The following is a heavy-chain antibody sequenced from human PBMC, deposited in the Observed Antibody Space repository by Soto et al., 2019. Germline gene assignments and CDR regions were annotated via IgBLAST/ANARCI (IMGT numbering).Heavy chain of an antibody. J-gene: IGHJ4*02. CDR1: GFTFSSYW. CDR2: IKQDGSEK. V-gene: IGHV3-7*01. Sequence: GGSLRLSXAASGFTFSSYWMSWVRQAPGKGLEWVANIKQDGSEKYYVDSVKGRFTISRDNAKNSLYLQMNSLRAEDTAVYYCAREGYLEANYFDYWGQGTLVTVSS. CDR3: AREGYLEANYFDY. D-gene: IGHD3-9*01.